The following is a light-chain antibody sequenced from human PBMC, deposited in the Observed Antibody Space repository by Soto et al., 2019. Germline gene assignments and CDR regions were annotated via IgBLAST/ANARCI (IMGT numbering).Light chain of an antibody. J-gene: IGLJ2*01. V-gene: IGLV2-14*01. CDR2: DVS. CDR1: SSDVGGYNY. Sequence: QSALTQPASVSGSPGQSITISCTGTSSDVGGYNYVSWYQQHPGKAPKLMIYDVSYRPSGVSNRFSASKSGNTASLTISGLQAEDEADYYCSSYTTSSTLVFGGGTKVTVL. CDR3: SSYTTSSTLV.